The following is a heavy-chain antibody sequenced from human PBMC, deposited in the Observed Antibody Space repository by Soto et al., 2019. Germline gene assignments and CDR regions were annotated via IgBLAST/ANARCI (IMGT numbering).Heavy chain of an antibody. CDR2: IRNKANSYNI. CDR3: ARYSGSYSRGLDY. J-gene: IGHJ4*02. Sequence: EVQLVESGGGLVQPGGSLRLSCAASGFTFSDHYMEWVRQAPGKGLEWVGRIRNKANSYNIEYAASVKGRFTISRDDSRNSLYLQMNSLKTEDTAVFYCARYSGSYSRGLDYWGQGTPVIVSS. V-gene: IGHV3-72*01. D-gene: IGHD1-26*01. CDR1: GFTFSDHY.